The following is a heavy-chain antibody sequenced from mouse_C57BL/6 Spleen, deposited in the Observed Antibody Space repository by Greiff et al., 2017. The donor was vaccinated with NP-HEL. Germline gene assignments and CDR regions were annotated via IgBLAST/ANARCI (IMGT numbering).Heavy chain of an antibody. J-gene: IGHJ3*01. Sequence: EVKLVESGGGLVQSGRSLRLSCATSGFTFSDFYMEWVRQAPGKGLEWIAASRNKANDYTTEYSASVKGRFIVSRDTSHSNLYRKMNALKAEDTAIYYCARDGYGYDSAWFADWGQGTLVTVSA. V-gene: IGHV7-1*01. D-gene: IGHD2-2*01. CDR1: GFTFSDFY. CDR2: SRNKANDYTT. CDR3: ARDGYGYDSAWFAD.